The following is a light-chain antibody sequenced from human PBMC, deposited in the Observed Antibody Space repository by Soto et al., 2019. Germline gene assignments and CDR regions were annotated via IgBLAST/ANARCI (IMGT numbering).Light chain of an antibody. J-gene: IGKJ2*01. CDR3: LQYSPWLHLYT. V-gene: IGKV3-15*01. CDR2: DAS. CDR1: QAVSSY. Sequence: ELVMTQSPAALSVSLGERVSLTCRASQAVSSYLAWYQQKPGQAPRLLISDASTRATDIPYTFSGSGSGTDLTLTISSLQSSDLAVYYCLQYSPWLHLYTFGKGTKLEIK.